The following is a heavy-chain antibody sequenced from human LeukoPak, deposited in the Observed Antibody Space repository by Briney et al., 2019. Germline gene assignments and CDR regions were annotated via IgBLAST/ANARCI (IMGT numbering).Heavy chain of an antibody. D-gene: IGHD4-17*01. CDR3: ARGDYGVHLSHFDY. CDR2: INPNSGGT. Sequence: ASVKVSCKASGYTFTGYYMRWVRQAPGQGLEWMGWINPNSGGTNYAQKFQGRVTMTRDTSISTAYMELSRLRSDDTAVYYCARGDYGVHLSHFDYWGQGTLVTVSS. J-gene: IGHJ4*02. V-gene: IGHV1-2*02. CDR1: GYTFTGYY.